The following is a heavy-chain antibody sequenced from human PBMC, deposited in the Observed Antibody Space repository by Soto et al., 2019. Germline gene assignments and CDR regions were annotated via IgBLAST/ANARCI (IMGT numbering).Heavy chain of an antibody. D-gene: IGHD6-13*01. CDR2: IIPIFGTA. CDR3: ATHGRGPIAAAGLDY. V-gene: IGHV1-69*13. J-gene: IGHJ4*02. CDR1: GGTFSSYA. Sequence: GASVKVSCKASGGTFSSYAISWVRQAPGQGLEWMGGIIPIFGTANYAQKFQGRVTITADESTSTAYMELSSLRSEDTAVYYCATHGRGPIAAAGLDYWGQGTLVTVSS.